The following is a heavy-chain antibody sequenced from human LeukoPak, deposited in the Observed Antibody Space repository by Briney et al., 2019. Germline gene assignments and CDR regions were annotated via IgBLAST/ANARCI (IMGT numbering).Heavy chain of an antibody. CDR2: ISWDGGST. D-gene: IGHD1-26*01. CDR3: ASSPPIREYYMDV. Sequence: GGSLRLSCAASGFTFDDYAMHWVRQAPGKGLEWVSLISWDGGSTYYADSVKGRFTISRDNSKNSLYLQMNSLRAEDTALYYCASSPPIREYYMDVWGKGTTVTVSS. V-gene: IGHV3-43D*03. J-gene: IGHJ6*03. CDR1: GFTFDDYA.